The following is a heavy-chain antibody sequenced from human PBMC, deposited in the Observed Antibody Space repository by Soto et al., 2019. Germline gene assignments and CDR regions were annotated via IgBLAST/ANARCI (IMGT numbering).Heavy chain of an antibody. V-gene: IGHV1-46*01. Sequence: ASVKVSCKASGYTFTSYYMHWVRQAPGQGLEWMGIINPSGGSTSYAQKFQGRVTMTRDTSTSTVYMELSSLRSEDTAVYYCARLNSSSSYYYYGMDVWGQGTTVTVSS. J-gene: IGHJ6*02. CDR1: GYTFTSYY. CDR2: INPSGGST. CDR3: ARLNSSSSYYYYGMDV. D-gene: IGHD6-6*01.